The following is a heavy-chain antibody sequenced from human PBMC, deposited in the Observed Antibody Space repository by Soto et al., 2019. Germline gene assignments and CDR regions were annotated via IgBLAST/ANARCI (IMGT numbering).Heavy chain of an antibody. D-gene: IGHD5-12*01. V-gene: IGHV1-46*04. CDR3: ARDTGYDHDAFDI. CDR1: GYSFITSYY. Sequence: ASVKVSCKASGYSFITSYYMHWVRQAPGQGLEWMGIINPTGSITKYSQRLQGRLTMTRDTSTSTDYMELTTLTSEDTAVYFCARDTGYDHDAFDIWGQGTMVTVSS. CDR2: INPTGSIT. J-gene: IGHJ3*02.